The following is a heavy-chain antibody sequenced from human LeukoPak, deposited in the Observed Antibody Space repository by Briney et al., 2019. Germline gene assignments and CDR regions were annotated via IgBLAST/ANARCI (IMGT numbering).Heavy chain of an antibody. D-gene: IGHD2-15*01. J-gene: IGHJ4*02. CDR3: ARVWQDYSSVDY. Sequence: GGSLRLSCAASGFTFNLAWINWVRQAPGKGLEWISYISTTGTTIHYADSVKGRFAISRDNAKSSLYLQMNSLRDEDTAVYYCARVWQDYSSVDYWGQGTLVTVFS. CDR1: GFTFNLAW. CDR2: ISTTGTTI. V-gene: IGHV3-48*02.